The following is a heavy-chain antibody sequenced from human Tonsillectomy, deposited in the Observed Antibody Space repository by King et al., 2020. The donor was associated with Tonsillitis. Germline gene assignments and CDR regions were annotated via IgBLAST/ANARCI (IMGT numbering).Heavy chain of an antibody. D-gene: IGHD3-10*01. CDR2: ISYDGSKK. CDR3: AKDPTGNMDV. J-gene: IGHJ6*02. V-gene: IGHV3-30*18. Sequence: VQLVESGGGVVQPGRSLRLSCAASGFTFSSYGMHWVRQAPGKGLEWAAVISYDGSKKYYADSVKGRFTISRDNSKNTLYLQMNSLRAEDTAVYYCAKDPTGNMDVGGQGTTVTVSS. CDR1: GFTFSSYG.